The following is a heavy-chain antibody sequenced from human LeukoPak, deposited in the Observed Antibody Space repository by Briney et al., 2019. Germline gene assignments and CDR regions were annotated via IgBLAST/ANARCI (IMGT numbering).Heavy chain of an antibody. V-gene: IGHV3-21*01. Sequence: PGGSLRLSCAASGFTFTSYTMNWVRQAPGKGLEWVSSISGSNSDISYADSVKGRFTISRDNAKNSLYPQMNSLRPEDTAVYYCARDSRTVYYYYGMDVWGQGTTVTVSS. CDR1: GFTFTSYT. J-gene: IGHJ6*02. CDR2: ISGSNSDI. CDR3: ARDSRTVYYYYGMDV.